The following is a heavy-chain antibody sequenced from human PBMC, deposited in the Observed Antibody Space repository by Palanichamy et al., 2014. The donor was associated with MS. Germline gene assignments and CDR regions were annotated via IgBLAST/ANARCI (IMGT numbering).Heavy chain of an antibody. CDR1: GYSFPSYW. D-gene: IGHD1-26*01. V-gene: IGHV5-51*03. CDR3: ARCSLVGGRVDWLDP. J-gene: IGHJ5*02. CDR2: IHPGNSDT. Sequence: EEQLEQSGAEVKEPGRSLKISCKGSGYSFPSYWIAWVRQVPGKGLEWMAMIHPGNSDTRYSPSFQGQVTISADKSTSSAYLQWNSLKASDTAMYYCARCSLVGGRVDWLDPWGQGTLVTVSS.